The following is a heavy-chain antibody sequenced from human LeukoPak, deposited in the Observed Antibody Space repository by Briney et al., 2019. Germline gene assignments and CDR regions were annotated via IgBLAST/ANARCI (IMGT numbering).Heavy chain of an antibody. J-gene: IGHJ4*02. CDR2: IYSGGTT. CDR1: GLTVSTNY. Sequence: GGSLRLSCAPSGLTVSTNYMSWVRQAPGKGLEWVSVIYSGGTTHYADSAKGRSTISRDNSKNTLYLQMNSLRAEDTAVYYCARAVRGYYFDYWGQGTLVTVSS. V-gene: IGHV3-53*01. D-gene: IGHD1-26*01. CDR3: ARAVRGYYFDY.